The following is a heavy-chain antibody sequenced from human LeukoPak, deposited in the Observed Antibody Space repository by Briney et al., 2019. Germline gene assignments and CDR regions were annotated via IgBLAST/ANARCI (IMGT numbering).Heavy chain of an antibody. J-gene: IGHJ4*02. D-gene: IGHD4-17*01. Sequence: SETLSLTCTVSGGSISSSSYYWGWIRQPPGKGLEWIGSIYYSGSTYYNPSLKSRVTISVDTSKNQFSLKLSSVTAADTAVYYCACYYGDYGSAGLYYFDYWGQGTLVTVSS. CDR3: ACYYGDYGSAGLYYFDY. CDR2: IYYSGST. V-gene: IGHV4-39*01. CDR1: GGSISSSSYY.